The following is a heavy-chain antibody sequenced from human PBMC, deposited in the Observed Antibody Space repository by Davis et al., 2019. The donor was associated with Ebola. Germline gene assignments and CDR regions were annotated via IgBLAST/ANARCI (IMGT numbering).Heavy chain of an antibody. J-gene: IGHJ4*02. CDR2: IIPVFGIP. Sequence: VKVSCKASGGTFSNYAISWVRQAPGQGLDWMGGIIPVFGIPKYAQKFQGRVTITADESTSTAYMELSSLRSEDTAVYYCARDRYSDGSGYFFEQSHWGQGTLVTVSS. CDR1: GGTFSNYA. V-gene: IGHV1-69*01. D-gene: IGHD3-22*01. CDR3: ARDRYSDGSGYFFEQSH.